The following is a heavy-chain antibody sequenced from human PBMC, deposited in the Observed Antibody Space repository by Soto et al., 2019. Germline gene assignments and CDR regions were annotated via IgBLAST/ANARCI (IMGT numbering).Heavy chain of an antibody. D-gene: IGHD5-12*01. J-gene: IGHJ4*02. Sequence: GASVKVSCKASGYTFTGYYMHWVRQAPGQGLEWMGWINPNSGGTNYAQKFQGWVTMTRDTSISTAYMELSRLRPDDTAVYYCARADVDIVATITYYFDYWGQGTLVTVSS. V-gene: IGHV1-2*04. CDR1: GYTFTGYY. CDR2: INPNSGGT. CDR3: ARADVDIVATITYYFDY.